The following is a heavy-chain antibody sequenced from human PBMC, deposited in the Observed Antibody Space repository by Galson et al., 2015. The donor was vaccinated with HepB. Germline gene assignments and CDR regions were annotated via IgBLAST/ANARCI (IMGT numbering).Heavy chain of an antibody. D-gene: IGHD3-22*01. CDR1: GFTFSTYT. Sequence: SLRLSCAASGFTFSTYTINWVRQAPGKGLQWVSSISSSGTSIYYTDSLKGRFTISRDNAKNSLYLQMNSLRAEDTAVYYCARGGYYASSVMVGFDIWGQGTMVTVSS. CDR3: ARGGYYASSVMVGFDI. J-gene: IGHJ3*02. V-gene: IGHV3-21*06. CDR2: ISSSGTSI.